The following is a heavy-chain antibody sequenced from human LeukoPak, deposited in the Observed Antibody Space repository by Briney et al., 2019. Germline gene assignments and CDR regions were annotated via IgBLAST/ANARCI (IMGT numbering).Heavy chain of an antibody. J-gene: IGHJ4*02. CDR1: GYTFTSYG. V-gene: IGHV1-18*01. CDR2: ISAYNGNT. Sequence: GASVKVSCKASGYTFTSYGISWVRQAPGQGLEWMGWISAYNGNTNYAQKLQGRVTMTTDTSTSTAYMELRSLRSDDTAVYYCVRDKEYSYGYANFDYWGQGTLVTVSS. D-gene: IGHD5-18*01. CDR3: VRDKEYSYGYANFDY.